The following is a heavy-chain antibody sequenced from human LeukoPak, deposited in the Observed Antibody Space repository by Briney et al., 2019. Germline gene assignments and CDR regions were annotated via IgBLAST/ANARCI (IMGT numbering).Heavy chain of an antibody. J-gene: IGHJ4*02. Sequence: ASVNVSCKASLDTFSSYVISCVRQAPGQGLEWMGGIVPIFGTANYAQKFQGRVTITADESTSTAYMELSSLRSEDTAVYYCARAPVRGVEVWGQGTLVTVSS. V-gene: IGHV1-69*13. CDR2: IVPIFGTA. CDR1: LDTFSSYV. CDR3: ARAPVRGVEV. D-gene: IGHD3-10*01.